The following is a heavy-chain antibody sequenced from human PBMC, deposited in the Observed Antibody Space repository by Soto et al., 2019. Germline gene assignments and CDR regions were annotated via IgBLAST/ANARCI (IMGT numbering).Heavy chain of an antibody. CDR1: GFTFSSYW. Sequence: EVQLVESGGGLVQPGGSLRLSCAASGFTFSSYWISWVRQAPGKGLEWVAHIRQDGSEKYYVDSVKVRFTISRDNAKDSLYLQMNSLSAVDTAVYYCARDVLSSGWFAPAWGQGTLVTGSS. V-gene: IGHV3-7*03. CDR2: IRQDGSEK. D-gene: IGHD6-19*01. CDR3: ARDVLSSGWFAPA. J-gene: IGHJ4*02.